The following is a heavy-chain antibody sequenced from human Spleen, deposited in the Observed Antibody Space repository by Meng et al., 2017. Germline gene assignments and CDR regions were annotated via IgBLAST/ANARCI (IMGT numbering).Heavy chain of an antibody. CDR3: ARGPTTMAHDFDY. J-gene: IGHJ4*02. CDR1: GGSFSDYY. V-gene: IGHV4-34*01. CDR2: INHSGST. D-gene: IGHD4-11*01. Sequence: VQLQHWGAGLLKPSETSSLTCVASGGSFSDYYWSWIRQPPGKGLEWIGEINHSGSTNYNPSLESRATISVDTSQNNLSLKLSSVTAADSAVYYCARGPTTMAHDFDYWGQGTLVTVSS.